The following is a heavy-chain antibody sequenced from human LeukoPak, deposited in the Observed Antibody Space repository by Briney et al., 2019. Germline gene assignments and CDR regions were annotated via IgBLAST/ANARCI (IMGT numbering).Heavy chain of an antibody. CDR1: GGSISSGGYY. J-gene: IGHJ3*02. CDR3: ARDSLDSSGPRWVFAFDI. Sequence: SQTLSLTCTVSGGSISSGGYYWSWIRQHPGKGLEWIGYIYYSGSTYYSPSLKSRVTISVDTSKNQFSLKLSSVTAADTAVYYCARDSLDSSGPRWVFAFDIWGQGTMVTVSS. V-gene: IGHV4-31*03. CDR2: IYYSGST. D-gene: IGHD3-22*01.